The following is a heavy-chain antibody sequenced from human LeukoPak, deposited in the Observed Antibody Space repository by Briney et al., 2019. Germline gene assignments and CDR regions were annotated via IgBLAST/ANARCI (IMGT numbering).Heavy chain of an antibody. D-gene: IGHD3-10*02. CDR3: AELGITMIGGV. J-gene: IGHJ6*04. CDR2: ISSSGSTI. Sequence: GGTLRLSCVASGFTFSSHGMNWVRQAPGKGLEWVSYISSSGSTIYYADSVKGRFTISRDNTKNSLYLQMNSLRAEDTAVYYCAELGITMIGGVWGKGTTVTISS. CDR1: GFTFSSHG. V-gene: IGHV3-48*04.